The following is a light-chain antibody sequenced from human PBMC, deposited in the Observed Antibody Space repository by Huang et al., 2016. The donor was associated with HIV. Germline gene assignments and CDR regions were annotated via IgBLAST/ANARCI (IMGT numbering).Light chain of an antibody. V-gene: IGKV1-33*01. CDR3: QQYDNLPRFT. CDR2: DAS. CDR1: QDISNY. J-gene: IGKJ3*01. Sequence: DIQMTQSPSSLSASVGDRVTITCQASQDISNYLNWYQQKPGKAPKLLIYDASNLETGVSSSFSGSGSGTDFTFTISSLQPEDIATYYCQQYDNLPRFTFGPGTKVDIK.